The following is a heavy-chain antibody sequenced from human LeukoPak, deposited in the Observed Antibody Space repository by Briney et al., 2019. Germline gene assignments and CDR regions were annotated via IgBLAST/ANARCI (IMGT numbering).Heavy chain of an antibody. J-gene: IGHJ5*02. CDR2: INTNTGNP. CDR3: ARDAGSILLWFGELLQPHNWFDP. D-gene: IGHD3-10*01. CDR1: GYTFTSYA. V-gene: IGHV7-4-1*02. Sequence: ASVKVSCKASGYTFTSYAMNWVRQAPGRGLEWMGWINTNTGNPTYAQGFTGRFVFSLDTSVSTAYLQISSLKAEDTAVYYCARDAGSILLWFGELLQPHNWFDPWGQGTLVTVSS.